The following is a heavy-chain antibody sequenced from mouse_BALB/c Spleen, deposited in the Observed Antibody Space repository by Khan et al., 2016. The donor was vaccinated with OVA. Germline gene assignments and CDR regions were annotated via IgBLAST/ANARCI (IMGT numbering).Heavy chain of an antibody. CDR3: TRGGYGGFAY. CDR2: INPSNGGT. CDR1: GYAFTNYQ. D-gene: IGHD3-1*01. J-gene: IGHJ3*01. V-gene: IGHV1S81*02. Sequence: QVQLQQSGAELVKPGASVKLSCKASGYAFTNYQMYWVKQRPGQGLEWIGEINPSNGGTNFNEKFKSKATLTVDKSSSTAYMQLSSLTSEDSAVYYCTRGGYGGFAYWGQGTLFTVSA.